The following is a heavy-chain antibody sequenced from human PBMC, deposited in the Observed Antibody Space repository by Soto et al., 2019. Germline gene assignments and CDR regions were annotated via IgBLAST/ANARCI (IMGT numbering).Heavy chain of an antibody. V-gene: IGHV1-18*01. Sequence: ASVKVSFKASGYTFTSYGISWVRQAPGHGLEWMGWISAYNGNTNYAQKLQGRVTMNTDTSTSTAYMELRSLRSDDTAVYYCAGAKASTMVRGVRYFCHGTEVWGRGTTVNVSS. CDR1: GYTFTSYG. CDR2: ISAYNGNT. J-gene: IGHJ6*02. D-gene: IGHD3-10*01. CDR3: AGAKASTMVRGVRYFCHGTEV.